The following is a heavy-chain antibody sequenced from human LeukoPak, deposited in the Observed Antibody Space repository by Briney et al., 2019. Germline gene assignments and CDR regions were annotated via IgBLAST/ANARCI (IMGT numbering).Heavy chain of an antibody. CDR2: IKEDTSQK. J-gene: IGHJ4*02. V-gene: IGHV3-7*01. CDR1: GFTLNNYW. CDR3: ARQVSREGHFDY. Sequence: AGGSLRLSCAASGFTLNNYWLSWVRQGPGKGLEWVAHIKEDTSQKYYVGSVEGRFTIPRDNARNSLYLQMNSLRGEDTAVYFCARQVSREGHFDYWGQGALVTVSS. D-gene: IGHD1-26*01.